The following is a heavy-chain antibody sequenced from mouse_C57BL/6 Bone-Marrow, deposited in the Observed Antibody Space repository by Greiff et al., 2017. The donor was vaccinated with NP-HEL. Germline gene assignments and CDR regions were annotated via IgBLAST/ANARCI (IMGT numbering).Heavy chain of an antibody. J-gene: IGHJ1*03. Sequence: EVKLVESGPELVKPGASVKISCKASGYSFTGYYMHWVKQSHGNILDWIGYIYPYNGVSSYNQKFKGKATLTVDKSSSTAYMELRSLTSEDSAVYYCARAGDYYGSSYWYFDVWGTGTTVTVSS. D-gene: IGHD1-1*01. CDR1: GYSFTGYY. CDR2: IYPYNGVS. V-gene: IGHV1-31*01. CDR3: ARAGDYYGSSYWYFDV.